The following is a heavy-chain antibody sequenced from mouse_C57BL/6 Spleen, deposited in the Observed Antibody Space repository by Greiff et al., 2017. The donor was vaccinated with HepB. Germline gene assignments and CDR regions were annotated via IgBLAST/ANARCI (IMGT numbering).Heavy chain of an antibody. CDR2: IWSGGST. J-gene: IGHJ3*01. CDR3: ARMDYSNFWFAY. CDR1: GFSLTSYG. Sequence: QVQLKESGPGLVQPSQSLSITCTVSGFSLTSYGVHWVRQSPGKGLEWLGVIWSGGSTDYNAAFISRLSISKDNSKSQVFFKMNSLQADDTAIYYCARMDYSNFWFAYWGQGTLVTVSA. D-gene: IGHD2-5*01. V-gene: IGHV2-2*01.